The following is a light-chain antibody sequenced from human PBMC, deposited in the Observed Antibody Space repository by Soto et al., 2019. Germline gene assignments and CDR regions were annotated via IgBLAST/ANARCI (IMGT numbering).Light chain of an antibody. CDR3: LPFFGGDVV. Sequence: QAVVTQEPSLTVSPGGTVTLTCASSTGEVTSGFSPSWFQQRPGQAPRALIYSIDNKHSWTPARFSGSLLGGKAALTLSGVQPDDEADYYCLPFFGGDVVFGGGTKLTVL. J-gene: IGLJ2*01. CDR1: TGEVTSGFS. V-gene: IGLV7-43*01. CDR2: SID.